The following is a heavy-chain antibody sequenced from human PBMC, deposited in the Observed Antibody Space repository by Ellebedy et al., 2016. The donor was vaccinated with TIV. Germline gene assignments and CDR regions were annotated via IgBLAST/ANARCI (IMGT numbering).Heavy chain of an antibody. V-gene: IGHV3-21*01. CDR1: GFTFRSYS. Sequence: GESLKISCAASGFTFRSYSMNWVRQAPGKGLEWVSCITSSSTYIYYADSVKGRFTISRDNAKNSLYLQMNSLRAEDTAVYYCARGDSGSYYGLDYWGQGTLVTVSS. D-gene: IGHD1-26*01. CDR2: ITSSSTYI. CDR3: ARGDSGSYYGLDY. J-gene: IGHJ4*02.